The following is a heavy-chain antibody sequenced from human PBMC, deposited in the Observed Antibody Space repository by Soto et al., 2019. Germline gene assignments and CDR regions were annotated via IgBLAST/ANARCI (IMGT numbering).Heavy chain of an antibody. V-gene: IGHV3-49*03. D-gene: IGHD3-10*01. Sequence: GGSLRLSCTASGFTFGDYAMSWFRQAPGKGLEWVGFIRSKAYGGTTEYAASVKGRFTISRDDSKSIAYLQMNSLKTEDTAVYYCTRAPGGSGSNWFDPWGQGTLVTVSS. J-gene: IGHJ5*02. CDR2: IRSKAYGGTT. CDR1: GFTFGDYA. CDR3: TRAPGGSGSNWFDP.